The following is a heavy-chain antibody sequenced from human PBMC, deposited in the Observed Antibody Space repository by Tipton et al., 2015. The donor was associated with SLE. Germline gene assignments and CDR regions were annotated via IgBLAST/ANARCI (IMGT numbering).Heavy chain of an antibody. Sequence: TLSLTCAVYGGSFSGYYWSWIRQPPGKGLEWIGEINHSGRTNYNPSLKSRVTISVDTAKNQFSLKLSSVTAADTAGYYCASLRTEYYYGSRAYYWGQGTLVTVSS. J-gene: IGHJ4*02. V-gene: IGHV4-34*01. D-gene: IGHD3-10*01. CDR2: INHSGRT. CDR3: ASLRTEYYYGSRAYY. CDR1: GGSFSGYY.